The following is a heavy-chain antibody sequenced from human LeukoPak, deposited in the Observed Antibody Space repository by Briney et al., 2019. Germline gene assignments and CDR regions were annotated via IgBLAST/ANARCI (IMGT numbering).Heavy chain of an antibody. V-gene: IGHV3-30-3*01. Sequence: GGSLRLSCAASGFTFSSYALHWVRQAPGKGLEWVAVISYDGSNEYYADSVKGRFTISRDNSKNTLYLQMNSLRAEDTAVYYCARTYYYDSSGYYYPIDYWGQGTLVTVSS. CDR3: ARTYYYDSSGYYYPIDY. J-gene: IGHJ4*02. D-gene: IGHD3-22*01. CDR2: ISYDGSNE. CDR1: GFTFSSYA.